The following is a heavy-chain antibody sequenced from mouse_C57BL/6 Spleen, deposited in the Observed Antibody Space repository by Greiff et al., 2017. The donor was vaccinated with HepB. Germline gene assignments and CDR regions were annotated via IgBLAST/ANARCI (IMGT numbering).Heavy chain of an antibody. V-gene: IGHV6-6*01. J-gene: IGHJ4*01. CDR2: IRNKANNHAT. Sequence: DVMLVESGGGLVQPGGSMKLSCAASGFTFSDAWMDWVRQSPEKGLEWVAEIRNKANNHATYYAESVKGRFTISRDDSKSSVYLQMNSLRAEDTGIYYRTPYYSNYAYAMDYWGQGTSVTVSS. D-gene: IGHD2-5*01. CDR1: GFTFSDAW. CDR3: TPYYSNYAYAMDY.